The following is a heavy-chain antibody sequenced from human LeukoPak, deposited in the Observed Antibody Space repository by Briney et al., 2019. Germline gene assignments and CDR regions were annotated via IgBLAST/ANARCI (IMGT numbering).Heavy chain of an antibody. CDR1: GFTFSSYA. D-gene: IGHD3-22*01. J-gene: IGHJ4*02. V-gene: IGHV3-30-3*01. CDR2: ISYDGSNK. Sequence: GGSLRLSCAASGFTFSSYAMHWVRQAPGKGLEWVAVISYDGSNKYYADSVKGRFTISRDSSKNTLYLQMNGLRAEDTAVYYCAKAGNYDSSGYPRNWGQGTLVTVSS. CDR3: AKAGNYDSSGYPRN.